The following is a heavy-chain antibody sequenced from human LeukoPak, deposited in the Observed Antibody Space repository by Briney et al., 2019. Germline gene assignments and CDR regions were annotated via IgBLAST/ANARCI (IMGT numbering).Heavy chain of an antibody. V-gene: IGHV4-34*01. CDR1: GGSFSGYY. CDR3: ARGHSPVTTKVSYFQH. Sequence: SETLSLTCAVYGGSFSGYYWSWIRQPPGKGLEWIGEINHSGSANYNPSLKSRVTILVDRSKNQFSLKLSSVTAADTAVYYCARGHSPVTTKVSYFQHWGQGTLVTVSS. D-gene: IGHD4-17*01. CDR2: INHSGSA. J-gene: IGHJ1*01.